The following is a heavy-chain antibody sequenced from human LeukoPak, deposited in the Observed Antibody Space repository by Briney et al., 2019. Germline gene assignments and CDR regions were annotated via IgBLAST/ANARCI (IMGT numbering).Heavy chain of an antibody. CDR1: GGSISSSSYY. CDR2: IYYSGST. CDR3: ARGRRAPGIAAGGAIDY. D-gene: IGHD6-13*01. V-gene: IGHV4-39*07. J-gene: IGHJ4*02. Sequence: SETLSLTCTVSGGSISSSSYYWGWIRQPPGKGLEWIGSIYYSGSTYYNPSLKSRVTISVGTSKNQFSLKLSSVTAADTAVYYCARGRRAPGIAAGGAIDYWGQGTLVTVSS.